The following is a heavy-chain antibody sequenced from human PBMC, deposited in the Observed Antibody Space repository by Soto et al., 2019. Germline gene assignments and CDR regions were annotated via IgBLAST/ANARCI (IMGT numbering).Heavy chain of an antibody. Sequence: PSETLSLTCAVYGVTFSGQYWSWIRQPPGKGLEWIGEINHSGSINYNPSLESRVTISVDTSKNQFSLKLSSVTAADTAVYYCARAGGLGAVAVDYWGQGTLVTVS. CDR1: GVTFSGQY. V-gene: IGHV4-34*01. CDR3: ARAGGLGAVAVDY. J-gene: IGHJ4*02. D-gene: IGHD6-19*01. CDR2: INHSGSI.